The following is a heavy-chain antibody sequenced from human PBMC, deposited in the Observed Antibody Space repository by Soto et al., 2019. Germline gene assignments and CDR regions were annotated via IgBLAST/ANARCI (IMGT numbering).Heavy chain of an antibody. CDR3: ARSYRRYCSGGSCYSYYYYYMDV. CDR1: GGSISSYY. Sequence: PSETLSLTCTVSGGSISSYYWSWIRQPPGKGLEWIGYIYSSGSTNYNPSLRSRVTISVDTSKNQFSLKLSSVTAADTAVYYCARSYRRYCSGGSCYSYYYYYMDVWGKGTTVTVSS. D-gene: IGHD2-15*01. V-gene: IGHV4-59*01. J-gene: IGHJ6*03. CDR2: IYSSGST.